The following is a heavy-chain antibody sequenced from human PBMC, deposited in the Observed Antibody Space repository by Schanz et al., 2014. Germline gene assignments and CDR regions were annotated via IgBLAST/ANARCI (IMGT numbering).Heavy chain of an antibody. CDR2: IKQDGSEK. Sequence: EVQLVESGGGLVQPGGSLRLSCAASGFTFSSYWMSWVRQAPGEGLEWVANIKQDGSEKYYVDSVKGRFTISRDNAKNSLFLQMHSLRADDTAVYYCARSTYYDILTGQTHTRVDVRYFDLWGRGTLVTVSS. J-gene: IGHJ2*01. V-gene: IGHV3-7*01. CDR1: GFTFSSYW. D-gene: IGHD3-9*01. CDR3: ARSTYYDILTGQTHTRVDVRYFDL.